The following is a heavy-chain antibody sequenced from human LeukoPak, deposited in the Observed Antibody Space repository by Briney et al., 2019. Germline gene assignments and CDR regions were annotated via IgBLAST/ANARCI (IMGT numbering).Heavy chain of an antibody. V-gene: IGHV4-39*01. CDR3: AGHPYYYDDSGHIQLDDFDY. CDR1: GDSISSSSYY. Sequence: SETLSLTCTVSGDSISSSSYYWGWIRQPPGKGLEWIGSIYYSGSTYYNPSLKSRVTMSVDTSKNQFSLKLSSVTAADTALYYCAGHPYYYDDSGHIQLDDFDYWGQGTLVTVSS. D-gene: IGHD3-22*01. J-gene: IGHJ4*02. CDR2: IYYSGST.